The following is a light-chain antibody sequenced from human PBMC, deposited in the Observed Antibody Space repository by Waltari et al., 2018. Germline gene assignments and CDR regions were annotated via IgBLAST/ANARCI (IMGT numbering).Light chain of an antibody. CDR2: TDD. CDR1: SSNIGRHY. V-gene: IGLV1-47*02. Sequence: SVLTQPPSASGAPGQRVTISCSGRSSNIGRHYVYWYQQLPGTAPKLLIYTDDQRAAGVPDRVSASKSGTSASLAISGLRSEDEADYYCAAWDDSPSGHVVFGGGTKLTVL. J-gene: IGLJ2*01. CDR3: AAWDDSPSGHVV.